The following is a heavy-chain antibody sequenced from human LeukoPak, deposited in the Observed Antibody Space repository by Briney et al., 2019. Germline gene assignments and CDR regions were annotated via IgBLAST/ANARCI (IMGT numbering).Heavy chain of an antibody. Sequence: GASVKVSCKASGYTFTSYGISWVRQAPGQGLEWMGWISAYNGNTNYAQKLQGRVTMTTDTSTSTAYMELRSLRSDDTAVYYCARDLHGYYDSSGPKWFDPWGQGTLVTVSS. CDR3: ARDLHGYYDSSGPKWFDP. V-gene: IGHV1-18*01. CDR2: ISAYNGNT. D-gene: IGHD3-22*01. CDR1: GYTFTSYG. J-gene: IGHJ5*02.